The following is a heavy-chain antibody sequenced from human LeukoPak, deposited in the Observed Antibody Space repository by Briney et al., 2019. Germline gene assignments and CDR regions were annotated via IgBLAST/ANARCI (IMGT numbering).Heavy chain of an antibody. D-gene: IGHD3-10*01. V-gene: IGHV4-59*01. J-gene: IGHJ4*02. CDR1: SGAISNYY. Sequence: SETVSLTCSVSSGAISNYYWSWIRQPPGKGLEWIGYIAYSGSTNYNPSLKSRVSMSVHTSKNQFSLKLSSVTAADTAVYYCARERRSGTYYYFDYWGQGILVTVSS. CDR2: IAYSGST. CDR3: ARERRSGTYYYFDY.